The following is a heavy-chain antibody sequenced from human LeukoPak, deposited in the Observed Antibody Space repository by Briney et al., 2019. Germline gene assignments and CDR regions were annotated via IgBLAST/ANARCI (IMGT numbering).Heavy chain of an antibody. Sequence: GGSLRLSCAASGFTFSSYAMSWVRQAPGKGLEWVSAISGSGGSTYYADSVKGRFTISRDNSKNTLYLQMNSLRAEGTAVYYCAKDGDYDFWSGYYIPFDYWGQGTLVTVSS. D-gene: IGHD3-3*01. J-gene: IGHJ4*02. CDR1: GFTFSSYA. V-gene: IGHV3-23*01. CDR3: AKDGDYDFWSGYYIPFDY. CDR2: ISGSGGST.